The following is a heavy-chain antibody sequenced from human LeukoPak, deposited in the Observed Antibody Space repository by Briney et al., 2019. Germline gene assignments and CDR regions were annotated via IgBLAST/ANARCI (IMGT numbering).Heavy chain of an antibody. Sequence: SVKVSCKASGGTFSSYAISWVRQAPGQGLEWMGGIIPIFGTANYAQKFQGRVTITADKPTSTAYMELSSLRSEDTAVYYCARAPTNYGYGVDYWGQGTLVTVSS. V-gene: IGHV1-69*06. CDR1: GGTFSSYA. J-gene: IGHJ4*02. CDR3: ARAPTNYGYGVDY. D-gene: IGHD5-18*01. CDR2: IIPIFGTA.